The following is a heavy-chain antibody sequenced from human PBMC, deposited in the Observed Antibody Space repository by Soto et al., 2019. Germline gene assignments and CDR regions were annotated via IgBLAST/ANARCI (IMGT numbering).Heavy chain of an antibody. CDR3: ARESAGSGKNNWFDP. Sequence: SETLSLTCTVSSASISTYYWSWVRQPPGKGLEWIGYIHDSGSTYYNPSLKSRVTMSLDTSRNQFFLQLNSVTAADTAVYYCARESAGSGKNNWFDPWGQGMLVTVPS. D-gene: IGHD3-10*01. CDR1: SASISTYY. V-gene: IGHV4-59*01. CDR2: IHDSGST. J-gene: IGHJ5*02.